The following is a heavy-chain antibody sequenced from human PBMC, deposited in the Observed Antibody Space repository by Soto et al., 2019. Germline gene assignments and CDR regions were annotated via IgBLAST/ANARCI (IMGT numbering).Heavy chain of an antibody. CDR1: GSTFTDFT. J-gene: IGHJ3*02. CDR2: ISGDGLST. CDR3: ARRPDAFDI. Sequence: GGSLRLSCAGSGSTFTDFTMTWVRQAPGKGLEWASAISGDGLSTYYAGSVKGRFTISRDNSKTTLYLQMNSLRAEDTAVYYCARRPDAFDIWGRGTMVTV. V-gene: IGHV3-23*01.